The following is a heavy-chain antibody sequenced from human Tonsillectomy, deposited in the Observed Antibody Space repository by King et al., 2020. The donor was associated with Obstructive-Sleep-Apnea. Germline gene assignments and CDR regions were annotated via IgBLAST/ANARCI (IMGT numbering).Heavy chain of an antibody. D-gene: IGHD6-13*01. CDR2: ISWNSGSI. J-gene: IGHJ4*02. Sequence: VQLVESGGGLVQPGRSLRLSCAASGFTFDVYAMHWVRQAPGKGLEWGSGISWNSGSIGYADSVKGRFTISRDNAKNSLYLQMNSQRAEDTALYYCAKDITAAAGQTFDYWGQGTLVTVSS. V-gene: IGHV3-9*01. CDR1: GFTFDVYA. CDR3: AKDITAAAGQTFDY.